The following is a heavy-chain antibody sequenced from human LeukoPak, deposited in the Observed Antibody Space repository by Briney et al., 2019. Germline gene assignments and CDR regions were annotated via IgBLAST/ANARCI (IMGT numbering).Heavy chain of an antibody. V-gene: IGHV4-30-2*01. D-gene: IGHD2-2*03. CDR1: GGSISSGGYS. CDR3: ARAGYCSSTSCYATYYFDY. Sequence: SQTLSLTCAVSGGSISSGGYSWSWIRQPPGKGLEWIGYIYHSGSTYYNPSLKSRVTIPVDRSKNQFSLKLSSVTAADTAVYYCARAGYCSSTSCYATYYFDYWGQGTLVTVSS. J-gene: IGHJ4*02. CDR2: IYHSGST.